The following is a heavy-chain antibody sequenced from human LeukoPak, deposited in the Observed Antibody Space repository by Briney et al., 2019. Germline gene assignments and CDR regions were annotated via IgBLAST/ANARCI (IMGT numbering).Heavy chain of an antibody. J-gene: IGHJ4*02. CDR2: ISTSAST. Sequence: TLPLTCTGSGGSISSGSYYWSWIRQPAGHGLEWIGRISTSASTNYNPSLKSRVTISVDTSKTQFSLKLSSVTAADTAVYYCAREVKGYYDSSGSESFDYWGQGTLVTVSS. V-gene: IGHV4-61*02. CDR3: AREVKGYYDSSGSESFDY. D-gene: IGHD3-22*01. CDR1: GGSISSGSYY.